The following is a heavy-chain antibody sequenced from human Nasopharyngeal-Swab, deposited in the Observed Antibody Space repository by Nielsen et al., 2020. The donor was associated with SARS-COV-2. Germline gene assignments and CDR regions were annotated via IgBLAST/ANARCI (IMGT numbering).Heavy chain of an antibody. CDR3: ARDSGWAFDY. CDR1: GFTFSSYS. D-gene: IGHD6-19*01. CDR2: ISSSSSYI. J-gene: IGHJ4*02. V-gene: IGHV3-21*01. Sequence: GESLKISCAASGFTFSSYSMNWVRQAPGKGLEWVSSISSSSSYIYYADSVKGRFTISRDNAKNSLYPQMNSLRAEDTAVYYCARDSGWAFDYWGQGTLVSVSS.